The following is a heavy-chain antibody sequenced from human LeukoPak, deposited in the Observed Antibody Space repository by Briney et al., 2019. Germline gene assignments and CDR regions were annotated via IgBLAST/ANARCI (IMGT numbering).Heavy chain of an antibody. D-gene: IGHD5-18*01. CDR3: ASVTSGYSYGYSFDY. J-gene: IGHJ4*02. Sequence: ASVKVSCKASGYTFTSYDINWVRQATGQGLAWMGWMNPNSGNTGYAQKFQGRVTMTRNTSISTAYMELSSLRSEDTAVYYCASVTSGYSYGYSFDYWGQGTLVTVSS. V-gene: IGHV1-8*01. CDR2: MNPNSGNT. CDR1: GYTFTSYD.